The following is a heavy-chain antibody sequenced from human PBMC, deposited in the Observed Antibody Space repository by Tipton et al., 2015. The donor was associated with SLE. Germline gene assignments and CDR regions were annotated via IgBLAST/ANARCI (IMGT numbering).Heavy chain of an antibody. D-gene: IGHD6-6*01. CDR1: GYSFTSYW. Sequence: QLVQSGPEVKKPGESLRISCKGSGYSFTSYWISWVRQMPGKGLEWMGRIDPSDSYTNYSPSFQGHVTISADKSISTAYLQWSSLKASDTAMYYCASLYSSSFTGYYGMDVWGQGTLVTVSS. V-gene: IGHV5-10-1*01. J-gene: IGHJ6*02. CDR2: IDPSDSYT. CDR3: ASLYSSSFTGYYGMDV.